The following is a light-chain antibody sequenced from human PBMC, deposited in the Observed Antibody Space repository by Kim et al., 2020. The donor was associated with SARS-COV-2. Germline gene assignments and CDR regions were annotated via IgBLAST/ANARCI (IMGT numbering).Light chain of an antibody. Sequence: EGKAATCSRSTRKGISSYLAWYQQKTGQAPRLVIYGASSRATGIPDRFSGSGSGTDFTLTISRLEPEDFAVDYCQQYSSWPITFGRGTKVEIK. CDR2: GAS. V-gene: IGKV3-20*01. J-gene: IGKJ4*01. CDR3: QQYSSWPIT. CDR1: RKGISSY.